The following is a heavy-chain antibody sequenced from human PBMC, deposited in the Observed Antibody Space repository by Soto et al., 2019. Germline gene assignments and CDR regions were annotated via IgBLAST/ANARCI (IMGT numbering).Heavy chain of an antibody. J-gene: IGHJ4*02. CDR1: GFTFSSYC. Sequence: GGSLRLSCAASGFTFSSYCMNWVRQAPGKGLEWVSYISSSGSTIYYADSVKGRFTISRDNAKNSLYLQMNSLRAEDTAVYYCAADLSLLHRYYFDYWGQGTLVTVSS. D-gene: IGHD1-26*01. CDR2: ISSSGSTI. V-gene: IGHV3-48*04. CDR3: AADLSLLHRYYFDY.